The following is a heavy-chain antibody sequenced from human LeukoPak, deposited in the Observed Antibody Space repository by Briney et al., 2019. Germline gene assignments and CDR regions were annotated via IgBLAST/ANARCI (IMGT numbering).Heavy chain of an antibody. Sequence: PGRSLRLSCAASGFAFSTYVMHWVRQAPGKGLEWVAITSNDETKRFYADSVKGRFTISRDNSKNTLHLHMNSLRVEDTAVYYCARGVVAVAAIDYWGRGILVTVSS. CDR2: TSNDETKR. V-gene: IGHV3-30*03. CDR3: ARGVVAVAAIDY. J-gene: IGHJ4*02. D-gene: IGHD2-15*01. CDR1: GFAFSTYV.